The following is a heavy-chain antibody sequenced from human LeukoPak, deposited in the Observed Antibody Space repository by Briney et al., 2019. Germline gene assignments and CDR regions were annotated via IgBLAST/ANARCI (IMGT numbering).Heavy chain of an antibody. J-gene: IGHJ6*03. CDR3: ARRRYCSGGSCYPGFYYYYMDV. CDR1: GYSVTSYW. D-gene: IGHD2-15*01. CDR2: IYPGDSDT. V-gene: IGHV5-51*01. Sequence: GESLKISCKGSGYSVTSYWIGWVRQMPGKGLECMGIIYPGDSDTRYSPSFQGQVTISADKSISTAYLQWSSLKASDTAMYYCARRRYCSGGSCYPGFYYYYMDVWGKGTTVTVSS.